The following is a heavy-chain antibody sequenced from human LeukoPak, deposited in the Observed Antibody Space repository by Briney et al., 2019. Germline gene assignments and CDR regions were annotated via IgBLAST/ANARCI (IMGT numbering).Heavy chain of an antibody. CDR1: GGSISSHY. D-gene: IGHD3-3*01. CDR3: ARGPPNYYDFWSGYPYYFDY. Sequence: SETLSLTCTVSGGSISSHYWSWIRQPPGKGLEWIGYIYYSGSTNYNPSLKSRVTISVDTSKNQFSLKLSSVPAADTAVYYCARGPPNYYDFWSGYPYYFDYWGQGTLVTVSS. J-gene: IGHJ4*02. V-gene: IGHV4-59*11. CDR2: IYYSGST.